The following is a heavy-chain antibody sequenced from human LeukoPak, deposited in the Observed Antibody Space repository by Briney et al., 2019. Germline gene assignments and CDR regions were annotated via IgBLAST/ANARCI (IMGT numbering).Heavy chain of an antibody. CDR3: AGWATKLPYFDY. J-gene: IGHJ4*02. CDR1: GFTFSSYE. CDR2: ISSSGSTI. V-gene: IGHV3-48*03. Sequence: PGGSLRLSCAASGFTFSSYEMNCVRQAPGKGLEWVSYISSSGSTIYYADSVKGRFTISRDNAKNSLYLQMNSLRAEDTAVYFCAGWATKLPYFDYWGQGTLVTVSS. D-gene: IGHD1-26*01.